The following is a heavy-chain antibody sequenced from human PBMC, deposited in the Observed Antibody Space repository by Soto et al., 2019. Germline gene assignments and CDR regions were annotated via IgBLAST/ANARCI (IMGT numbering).Heavy chain of an antibody. Sequence: QVQLVESGGGVVQPGRSLTLSCAVSGRTFSDYGMHWVRQAPGKGLEWVAMISYDGSNKYHADSVKGRFTISRDNSKNTLYLKMSSLRGEDTAAYYCAKAGPHFDYWGQGALVTVSS. D-gene: IGHD7-27*01. J-gene: IGHJ4*02. CDR3: AKAGPHFDY. V-gene: IGHV3-30*18. CDR2: ISYDGSNK. CDR1: GRTFSDYG.